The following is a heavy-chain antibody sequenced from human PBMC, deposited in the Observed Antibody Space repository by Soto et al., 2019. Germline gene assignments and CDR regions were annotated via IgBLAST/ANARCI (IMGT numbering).Heavy chain of an antibody. CDR1: GYTFTSYY. CDR3: ARIISGGHFDY. CDR2: INPSGKT. V-gene: IGHV1-46*01. Sequence: ASVKVSCKASGYTFTSYYIHWVRQAPGQGLEWMGIINPSGKTSYAQKFRGRVTMTRDTSTSTVYMELSSLGSEDTAVDYCARIISGGHFDYWGQGTLVTVSS. D-gene: IGHD2-15*01. J-gene: IGHJ4*02.